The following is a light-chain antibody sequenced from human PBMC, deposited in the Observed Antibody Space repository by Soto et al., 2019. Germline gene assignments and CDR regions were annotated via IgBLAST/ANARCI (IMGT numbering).Light chain of an antibody. CDR3: SSYAVSTYV. Sequence: QSVLTQPPSASGSPGQSVTISCTGTSTDVGGYNYVSWYQQHPGKAPKLMIYEVNKRPSGVPDRFSGSKSGNTASLTVSGLQAEDEAAYYCSSYAVSTYVFGTGTNVTVL. V-gene: IGLV2-8*01. CDR2: EVN. J-gene: IGLJ1*01. CDR1: STDVGGYNY.